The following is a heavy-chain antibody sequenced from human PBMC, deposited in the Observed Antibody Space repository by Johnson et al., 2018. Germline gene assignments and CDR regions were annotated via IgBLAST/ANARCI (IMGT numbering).Heavy chain of an antibody. V-gene: IGHV3-53*01. CDR2: IYPSGDT. CDR3: AREHRTDQEYDEDTEPYHYYYGMDV. CDR1: GFAVSINY. D-gene: IGHD2-15*01. Sequence: VQLVQSGGGLIQPGGSLRLSCAASGFAVSINYMSWVRQAPGKGLEWVSVIYPSGDTYYADSVKGRFTIPRDNSKNALYLQMKSLRAEDTAGYSRAREHRTDQEYDEDTEPYHYYYGMDVWGKGTTVTVSS. J-gene: IGHJ6*04.